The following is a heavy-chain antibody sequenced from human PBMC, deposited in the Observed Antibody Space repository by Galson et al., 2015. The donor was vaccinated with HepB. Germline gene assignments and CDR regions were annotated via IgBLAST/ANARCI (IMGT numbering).Heavy chain of an antibody. D-gene: IGHD1-26*01. CDR2: IYTGGDT. Sequence: SLRLSCAASGFTVSNYYMSWVRQAPEKGLEWVSVIYTGGDTYYPDSVEGRFTISRDSSKNTLYLQMNSLRVEDTAVYYCARDLGQGGAFDYWGQGTLVTISS. J-gene: IGHJ4*02. CDR1: GFTVSNYY. CDR3: ARDLGQGGAFDY. V-gene: IGHV3-53*01.